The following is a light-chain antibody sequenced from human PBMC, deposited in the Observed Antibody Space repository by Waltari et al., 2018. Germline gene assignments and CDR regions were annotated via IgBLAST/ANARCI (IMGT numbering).Light chain of an antibody. Sequence: DIVLTQSPASLAVSLGDRATINCKSSQSVLDTSNNKNFLSWYQQRPGQPPTLLVYWASIRQSGIPDRFTGSGSGTDFTLTISNFQAEDVAVYYCHQYSATPLTFGGGTKVEMK. CDR2: WAS. J-gene: IGKJ4*01. CDR3: HQYSATPLT. CDR1: QSVLDTSNNKNF. V-gene: IGKV4-1*01.